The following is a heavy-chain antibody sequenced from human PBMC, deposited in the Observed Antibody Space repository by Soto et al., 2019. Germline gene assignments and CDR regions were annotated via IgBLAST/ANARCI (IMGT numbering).Heavy chain of an antibody. CDR3: ARDGSYSSGWYDHDSPIDY. CDR1: GYTFTSYG. D-gene: IGHD6-19*01. Sequence: GASVKVSCKASGYTFTSYGISWVRQAPGQGLEWMGWISAYNGNTNYAQKLQGRVTMTTDTSTSTAYMELRSLRSDDTAVYYCARDGSYSSGWYDHDSPIDYCGQGTLVTVYS. J-gene: IGHJ4*02. V-gene: IGHV1-18*04. CDR2: ISAYNGNT.